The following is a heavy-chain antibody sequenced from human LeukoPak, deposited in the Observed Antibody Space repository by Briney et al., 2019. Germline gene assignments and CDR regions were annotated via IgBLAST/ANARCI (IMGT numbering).Heavy chain of an antibody. D-gene: IGHD6-19*01. J-gene: IGHJ4*02. CDR3: AEDWYSSGWSQGFDY. Sequence: GGSLRLSCAASGFTFSTYGMHWVRQAPGKGLEWVAFIRYDGSNKYYADSVKGRFTISRDNSKNTLYLQMNSLRAEDTAVYYCAEDWYSSGWSQGFDYWGQGTLVTVSS. V-gene: IGHV3-30*02. CDR1: GFTFSTYG. CDR2: IRYDGSNK.